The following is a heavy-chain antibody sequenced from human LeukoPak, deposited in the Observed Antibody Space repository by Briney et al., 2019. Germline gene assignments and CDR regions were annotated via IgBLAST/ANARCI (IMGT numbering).Heavy chain of an antibody. J-gene: IGHJ6*03. CDR1: GGSISSYY. D-gene: IGHD3-3*01. V-gene: IGHV4-59*01. Sequence: SETLSRNCSISGGSISSYYWSWIRQPQGKGLEWIGYIYYSGSTNYNPSLKSRVTISVDTSKNQFSLRLTSVTDADTAVYYCARGGSYYDFWSGYYDYYYYMDVWGKGTTVTVSS. CDR3: ARGGSYYDFWSGYYDYYYYMDV. CDR2: IYYSGST.